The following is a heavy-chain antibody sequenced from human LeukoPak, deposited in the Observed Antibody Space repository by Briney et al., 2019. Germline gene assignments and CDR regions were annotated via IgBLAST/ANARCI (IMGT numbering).Heavy chain of an antibody. Sequence: GASVKVSCKASGYTFTGYYMHWVRQAPGQGLEWMRWINPNSGGTNYAQKFQGWVTMTRDTSISTAYMELSRLRSDDTAVYYCARERGIAVAGTGWYFDLWGRGTLVTVSS. CDR2: INPNSGGT. J-gene: IGHJ2*01. CDR1: GYTFTGYY. V-gene: IGHV1-2*04. D-gene: IGHD6-19*01. CDR3: ARERGIAVAGTGWYFDL.